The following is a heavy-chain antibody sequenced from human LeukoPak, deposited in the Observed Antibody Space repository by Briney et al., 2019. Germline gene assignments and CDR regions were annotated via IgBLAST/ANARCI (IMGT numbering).Heavy chain of an antibody. V-gene: IGHV3-23*01. J-gene: IGHJ4*02. CDR3: ARMYDFWSGYLDY. D-gene: IGHD3-3*01. CDR2: ISGSGGST. CDR1: EFTFSSYA. Sequence: PGGSLRLSCAASEFTFSSYAMSWVRQAPGKGLEWVSGISGSGGSTYYADSVKGRFTISRDNSKNTLYLQMNGLRAEDTAVYYCARMYDFWSGYLDYWGQGTLVTVSS.